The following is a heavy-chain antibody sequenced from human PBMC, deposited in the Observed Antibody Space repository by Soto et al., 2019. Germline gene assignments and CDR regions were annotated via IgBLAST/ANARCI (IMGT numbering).Heavy chain of an antibody. CDR2: INPKTGDT. Sequence: QVQLVQSGTEVKKPGASVMVSCKSSGYTFTDFYLHWLRQAPGQGLEWVGWINPKTGDTKSSQKFQGRVTMSRDTSVSTAYIDLTSLTSDDTAMYYCATGTNGTTGWYHPWGQGTRVTVSS. CDR1: GYTFTDFY. J-gene: IGHJ5*02. V-gene: IGHV1-2*02. D-gene: IGHD1-1*01. CDR3: ATGTNGTTGWYHP.